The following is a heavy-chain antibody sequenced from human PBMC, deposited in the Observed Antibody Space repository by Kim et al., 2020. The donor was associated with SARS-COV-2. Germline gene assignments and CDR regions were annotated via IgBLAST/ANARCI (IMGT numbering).Heavy chain of an antibody. Sequence: GGSLRLSCAASGFPVSGFAVSWVRQAPGKGLEWVSLIRSSGARTSYADSVKGRFTVSRDDSKNTVYLHMNSLRVEDTAVYYCAKGELERFSYYSRTMDVWGQGTTVIVSS. J-gene: IGHJ6*02. CDR2: IRSSGART. CDR1: GFPVSGFA. D-gene: IGHD1-1*01. CDR3: AKGELERFSYYSRTMDV. V-gene: IGHV3-23*01.